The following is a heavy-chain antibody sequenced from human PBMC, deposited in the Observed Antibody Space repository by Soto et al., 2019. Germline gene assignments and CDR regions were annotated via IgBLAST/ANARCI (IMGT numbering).Heavy chain of an antibody. CDR3: ARDPPPPDY. CDR2: ISAYNGNT. CDR1: GYTFASYA. Sequence: QVQLVQSGAEVKKPGASVKVSCKASGYTFASYAISWMRQAPGQGLEWMGWISAYNGNTNYAQKLQGRGTMTTDTATSTAYMELRSLRSDQPAVYYCARDPPPPDYWGQGTLVTVSS. J-gene: IGHJ4*02. V-gene: IGHV1-18*01.